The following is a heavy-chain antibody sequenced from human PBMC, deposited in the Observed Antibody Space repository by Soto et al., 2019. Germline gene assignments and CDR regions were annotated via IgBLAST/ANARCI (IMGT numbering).Heavy chain of an antibody. CDR1: GFTFSSYA. J-gene: IGHJ5*02. V-gene: IGHV3-23*01. Sequence: QLLESGGDLVQPGGSLRLSCAGSGFTFSSYAMGWVRQTPGRGLEWVATIVGSGLRTFYADSVKGRFTISRDNSESLLSLRMTSLRVEDTAIYYFAKEIVAAAYAEAAALASWGPGTQVIVSS. CDR2: IVGSGLRT. CDR3: AKEIVAAAYAEAAALAS. D-gene: IGHD5-12*01.